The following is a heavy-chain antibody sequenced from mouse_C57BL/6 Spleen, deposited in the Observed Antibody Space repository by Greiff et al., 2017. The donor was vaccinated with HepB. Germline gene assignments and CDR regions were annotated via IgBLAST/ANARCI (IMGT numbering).Heavy chain of an antibody. Sequence: EVQLQQSGPELVKPGASVKIPCKASGYTFTDYNMDWVKQSHGKSLEWIGDINPNNGGTIYNQKFKGKATLTVDKSSSTAYMELRSLTSEDTAVYYCARGEYYGSSYGWFAYWGQGTLVTVSA. J-gene: IGHJ3*01. CDR3: ARGEYYGSSYGWFAY. V-gene: IGHV1-18*01. CDR2: INPNNGGT. CDR1: GYTFTDYN. D-gene: IGHD1-1*01.